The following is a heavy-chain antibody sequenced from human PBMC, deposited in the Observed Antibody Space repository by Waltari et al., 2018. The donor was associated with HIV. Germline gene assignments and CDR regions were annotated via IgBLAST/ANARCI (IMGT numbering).Heavy chain of an antibody. CDR3: ARGEGGYTYGYNWLDL. CDR2: IWYDGSKK. J-gene: IGHJ5*02. Sequence: VQVVESGGSLVKPGWSRRLSCAASGSSLSSYGMHWVRQAQGKGLEWVALIWYDGSKKYYGDSVKGRFTIFSDKSKNTVFLQMTRLRVEDTATYYCARGEGGYTYGYNWLDLWGQGTVVTVSS. V-gene: IGHV3-33*01. D-gene: IGHD1-26*01. CDR1: GSSLSSYG.